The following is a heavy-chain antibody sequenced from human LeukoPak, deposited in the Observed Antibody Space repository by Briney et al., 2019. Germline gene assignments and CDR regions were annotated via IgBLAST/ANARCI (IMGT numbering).Heavy chain of an antibody. Sequence: SVEVSCKASGGTFSSYAISWVRQAPGQGLEWMGGIIPIFGTANYAQKFQGRVTITADESTSTAYMELSSLRSEDTAVYYCARGWLAETTVVTPYNYWGQGTLVTVSS. CDR1: GGTFSSYA. J-gene: IGHJ4*02. V-gene: IGHV1-69*13. CDR2: IIPIFGTA. CDR3: ARGWLAETTVVTPYNY. D-gene: IGHD2-21*02.